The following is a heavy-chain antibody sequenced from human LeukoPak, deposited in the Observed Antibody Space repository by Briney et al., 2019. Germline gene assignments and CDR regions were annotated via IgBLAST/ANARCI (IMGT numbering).Heavy chain of an antibody. CDR2: ISGSGGST. CDR3: VRGSIWSPDN. CDR1: GFTFSSYA. J-gene: IGHJ4*02. V-gene: IGHV3-23*01. Sequence: PGGSLRLSCAASGFTFSSYAMSWVRQAPGKGLEWVSAISGSGGSTYYADSVKGRFAISRDNAKNSLYLQMNSLTADDTAVYYCVRGSIWSPDNWGQGTLVTVSS. D-gene: IGHD3-10*01.